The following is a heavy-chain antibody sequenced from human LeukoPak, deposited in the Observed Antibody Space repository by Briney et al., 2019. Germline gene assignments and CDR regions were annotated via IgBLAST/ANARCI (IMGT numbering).Heavy chain of an antibody. D-gene: IGHD6-19*01. J-gene: IGHJ4*02. Sequence: GRSLRLSCAASGFTFSNYGMHWVRQAPGKGLEWVAVIWYDGSNKYYADSVKGRFTISRDNSKNTLYLQMNSLRAEDTAVYYCASGGGWVFFNWGQGTLVTVSS. CDR2: IWYDGSNK. V-gene: IGHV3-33*01. CDR1: GFTFSNYG. CDR3: ASGGGWVFFN.